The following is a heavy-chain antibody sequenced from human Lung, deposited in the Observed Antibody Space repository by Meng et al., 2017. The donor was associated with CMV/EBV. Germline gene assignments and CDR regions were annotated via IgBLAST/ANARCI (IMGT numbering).Heavy chain of an antibody. CDR1: GFTFSSYG. Sequence: VSGFTFSSYGMHWVRQAPGKGLEWVAIISYDGSNTNYADSLEGRFTISRDNSKKTLFLQMNSLKTEDTAVYYCAKGMFNWNFVGDYWGQGTLVTVSS. D-gene: IGHD1-20*01. CDR2: ISYDGSNT. V-gene: IGHV3-30*18. CDR3: AKGMFNWNFVGDY. J-gene: IGHJ4*02.